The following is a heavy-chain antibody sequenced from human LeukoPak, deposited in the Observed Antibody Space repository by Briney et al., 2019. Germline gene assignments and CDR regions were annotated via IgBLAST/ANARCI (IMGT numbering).Heavy chain of an antibody. Sequence: SESLSLTCTVSGGSISSYYWSWIRQPPGKGLEWIGYIYYSGSTNYNPSLKSRVTISVDTSKNQFSLRLSSVTAADTAVYYCAREAGDGYNQFDYWGQGTLVTVSS. CDR3: AREAGDGYNQFDY. J-gene: IGHJ4*02. V-gene: IGHV4-59*01. CDR2: IYYSGST. D-gene: IGHD5-24*01. CDR1: GGSISSYY.